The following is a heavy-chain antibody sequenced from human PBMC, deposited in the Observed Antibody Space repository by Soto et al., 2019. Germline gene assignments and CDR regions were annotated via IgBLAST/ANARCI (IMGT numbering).Heavy chain of an antibody. CDR3: ARSRLTWIQLWIRRLFDY. Sequence: SVQVCCRDCGYNFTSYDSNWVRQDTGQGLEWMGWMNPNSGNTGYAQKFQGRVTMTRNTSISTAYMELSSLRSEYTAVYYCARSRLTWIQLWIRRLFDYWGQGTLVTVSS. J-gene: IGHJ4*02. CDR1: GYNFTSYD. CDR2: MNPNSGNT. V-gene: IGHV1-8*01. D-gene: IGHD5-18*01.